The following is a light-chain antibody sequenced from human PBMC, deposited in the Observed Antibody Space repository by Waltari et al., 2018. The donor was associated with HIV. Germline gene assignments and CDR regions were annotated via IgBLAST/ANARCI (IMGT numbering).Light chain of an antibody. J-gene: IGLJ2*01. Sequence: QSALTQPPSASGSAGQSVNMSGTGATSDIHDYNFISGYQQYSGKAPKLIIFEVTKRPSGLPDCFSGSRSGNTAYLIVSRLQAEDEAVYLCRSFSGSNKLFGGGTKLTVL. CDR1: TSDIHDYNF. V-gene: IGLV2-8*01. CDR3: RSFSGSNKL. CDR2: EVT.